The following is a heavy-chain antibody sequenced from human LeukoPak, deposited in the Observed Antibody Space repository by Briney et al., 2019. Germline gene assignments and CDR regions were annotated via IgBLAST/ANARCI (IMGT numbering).Heavy chain of an antibody. CDR1: GFTFSSYA. D-gene: IGHD3-9*01. J-gene: IGHJ6*02. CDR3: AKIDTYYDILTGYHPWYYHGMDV. Sequence: GGSLRLSCAASGFTFSSYAMSWVRQAPGKGLEWVSAISGSGGSTYYADSVKGRFTISRDNSKNTLYLQMNSLRAEDTAVYYCAKIDTYYDILTGYHPWYYHGMDVWGQGTTVTVSS. CDR2: ISGSGGST. V-gene: IGHV3-23*01.